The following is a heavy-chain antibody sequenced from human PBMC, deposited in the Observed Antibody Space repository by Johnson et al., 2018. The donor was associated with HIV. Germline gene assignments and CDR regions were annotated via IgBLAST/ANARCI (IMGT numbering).Heavy chain of an antibody. Sequence: QVQLVESGGGVVQPGRSLRLSCSASGFTFSSYAMHWVRQAPGKWLEWAAVISHDGSDKNYADSVKGRFTISRDNSKNTLFLQMSSLRADDTAVYYCAKGQVARGPLDIWGQGTMVTVSS. CDR3: AKGQVARGPLDI. J-gene: IGHJ3*02. CDR1: GFTFSSYA. V-gene: IGHV3-30*04. D-gene: IGHD2-15*01. CDR2: ISHDGSDK.